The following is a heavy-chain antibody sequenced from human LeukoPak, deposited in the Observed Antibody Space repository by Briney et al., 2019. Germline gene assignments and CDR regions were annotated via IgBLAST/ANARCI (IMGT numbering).Heavy chain of an antibody. Sequence: GGSLRLSCAASGFAFSSYGMHWVRQAPGKGLEWVAVIWYDGSNKYYGDSVKGRFTISRDNSKNTLYLQMNSLRAEDTAVYYCGRPLRSGYYLAFDYWGQGTLVTVSS. J-gene: IGHJ4*02. V-gene: IGHV3-33*01. CDR1: GFAFSSYG. D-gene: IGHD3-22*01. CDR2: IWYDGSNK. CDR3: GRPLRSGYYLAFDY.